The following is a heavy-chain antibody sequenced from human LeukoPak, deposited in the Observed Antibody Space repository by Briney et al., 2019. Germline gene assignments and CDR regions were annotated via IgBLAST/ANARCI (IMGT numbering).Heavy chain of an antibody. Sequence: SETLSLTCTVSGGSISSYYWSWIRQPAGKGLEWIGRIYTGGSTNYNPSLKSRVTMSVDTSKNQFSLKLSSVTAADTAVYYCAREEGSSSWYSVFDYWGQGTLVTVSS. CDR1: GGSISSYY. V-gene: IGHV4-4*07. J-gene: IGHJ4*02. CDR2: IYTGGST. CDR3: AREEGSSSWYSVFDY. D-gene: IGHD6-13*01.